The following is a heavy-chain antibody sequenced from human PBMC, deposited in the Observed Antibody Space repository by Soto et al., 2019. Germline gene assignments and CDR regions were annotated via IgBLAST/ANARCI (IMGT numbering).Heavy chain of an antibody. D-gene: IGHD3-22*01. Sequence: QVQLQESGPGLVRPSGTLSLTCAVSGDSIIGTGWWSWVRQSPGKGLDWIGEVYHSGATNYNPSLKRRVTISVDTSRNQFSLNMGAVTAADTAVYYCVRNGYYSLDVWGQGNTVTVSS. V-gene: IGHV4-4*02. J-gene: IGHJ6*02. CDR2: VYHSGAT. CDR1: GDSIIGTGW. CDR3: VRNGYYSLDV.